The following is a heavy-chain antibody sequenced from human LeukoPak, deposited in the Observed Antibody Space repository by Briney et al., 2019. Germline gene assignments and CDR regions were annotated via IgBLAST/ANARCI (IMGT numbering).Heavy chain of an antibody. CDR1: GFTFSTYI. CDR3: AKLRHYGSGSQVHAFDI. Sequence: RPGGSLRLSCAASGFTFSTYIMNWVRQAPGKGLEWVSYISSSTGTVYYADSVQGRFTISRDNAKNSLYLQMNSLRAEDTAVYYCAKLRHYGSGSQVHAFDIWGQGTMVTVSS. J-gene: IGHJ3*02. V-gene: IGHV3-48*04. CDR2: ISSSTGTV. D-gene: IGHD3-10*01.